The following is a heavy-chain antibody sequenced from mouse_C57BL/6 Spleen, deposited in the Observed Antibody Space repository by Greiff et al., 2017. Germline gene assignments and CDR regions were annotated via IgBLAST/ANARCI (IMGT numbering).Heavy chain of an antibody. CDR1: GYTFTDYE. CDR3: TRKLGLPFAY. Sequence: VKLMESGAELVRPGASVTLSCKASGYTFTDYEMHWVKQTPVHGLEWIGAIDPETGGTAYNQKFKGKAILTADKSSSTAYMELRSLTSEDSAVYYCTRKLGLPFAYWGQGTLVTVSA. CDR2: IDPETGGT. J-gene: IGHJ3*01. D-gene: IGHD2-2*01. V-gene: IGHV1-15*01.